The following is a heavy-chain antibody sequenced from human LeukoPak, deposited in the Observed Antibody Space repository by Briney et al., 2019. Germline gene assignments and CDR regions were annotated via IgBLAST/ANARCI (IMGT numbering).Heavy chain of an antibody. J-gene: IGHJ4*02. CDR3: ARLYSALPGFDY. D-gene: IGHD6-13*01. CDR2: IRSSSSCT. Sequence: GGSLRLSCAASGFTFSSYSMNWVRQAPRKGLEWVSYIRSSSSCTYYADSVKGRFTIYRDNAKNSLYLQMNSLRAEDTAVYYCARLYSALPGFDYWGQGTLVTVSS. V-gene: IGHV3-48*01. CDR1: GFTFSSYS.